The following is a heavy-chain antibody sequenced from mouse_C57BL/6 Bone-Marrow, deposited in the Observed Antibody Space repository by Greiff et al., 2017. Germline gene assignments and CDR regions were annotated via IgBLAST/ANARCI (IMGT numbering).Heavy chain of an antibody. V-gene: IGHV1-26*01. J-gene: IGHJ4*01. Sequence: VQLQQSGPELVKPGASVKISCKASGYTFTDYYMNCVKQSHGKSLEWIGDINPNNGGTSYNQKFKGKATLTVDKSSSTAYMELRSLTSEDSAVYYCARIYYYGSSYVYYAMDYWGQGTSVTVSS. D-gene: IGHD1-1*01. CDR1: GYTFTDYY. CDR3: ARIYYYGSSYVYYAMDY. CDR2: INPNNGGT.